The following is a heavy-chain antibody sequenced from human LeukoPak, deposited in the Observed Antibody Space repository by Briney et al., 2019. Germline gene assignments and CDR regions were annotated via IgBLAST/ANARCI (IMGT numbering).Heavy chain of an antibody. J-gene: IGHJ4*02. CDR1: GGSISSYY. CDR3: ARGIGYDSSGYYFDY. D-gene: IGHD3-22*01. Sequence: SETLSLTCTVSGGSISSYYWSWIRQPPGKGLEWIGYIYYSGSTNYNPSLKSRVTISVDTSKNRFSLKLSSVTAADTAVYYCARGIGYDSSGYYFDYWGQGTLVTVSS. CDR2: IYYSGST. V-gene: IGHV4-59*01.